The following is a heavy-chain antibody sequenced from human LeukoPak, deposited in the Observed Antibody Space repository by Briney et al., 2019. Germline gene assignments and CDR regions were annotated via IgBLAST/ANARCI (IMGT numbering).Heavy chain of an antibody. CDR1: GFTFDDYA. Sequence: PGGSLRLSCAASGFTFDDYAMHWVRQTPGKGLEWVSGISWNSGSIGYADSVKGRFTISRDNAKNSLYLQMNSLRAEDTALYYCAKDNGRYSGSSTPFDYWGQGTLVTVSS. CDR2: ISWNSGSI. CDR3: AKDNGRYSGSSTPFDY. V-gene: IGHV3-9*01. D-gene: IGHD1-26*01. J-gene: IGHJ4*02.